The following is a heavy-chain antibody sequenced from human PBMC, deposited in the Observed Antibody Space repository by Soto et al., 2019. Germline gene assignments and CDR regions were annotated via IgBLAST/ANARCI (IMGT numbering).Heavy chain of an antibody. CDR3: ARSPRDYGDPSSDYCWYFDL. CDR2: IYYSGST. CDR1: GGSISSGGYY. V-gene: IGHV4-31*03. Sequence: QVQLQESGPGLVKPSQTLSLTCTVSGGSISSGGYYWSWIRQHPGKGLEWIGYIYYSGSTSYNPSLKSRVTISVDTYKNQFSLKLSSVTAADTAVYYCARSPRDYGDPSSDYCWYFDLWGRGTLVTLSS. J-gene: IGHJ2*01. D-gene: IGHD4-17*01.